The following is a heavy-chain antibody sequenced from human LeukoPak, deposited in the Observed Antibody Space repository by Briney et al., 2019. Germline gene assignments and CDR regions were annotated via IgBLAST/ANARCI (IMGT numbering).Heavy chain of an antibody. CDR1: GFTASTNY. Sequence: SVGSLRLSCAGSGFTASTNYMSCVRQAPGKGLEWGSLIYSGGDTYYPDSVKGRFTISRDNSKNTVYLQMSSLRAEDTALYYCAKGGGSGYSYGYLEFWGQGNLVTVSS. CDR2: IYSGGDT. J-gene: IGHJ4*02. V-gene: IGHV3-53*01. D-gene: IGHD5-18*01. CDR3: AKGGGSGYSYGYLEF.